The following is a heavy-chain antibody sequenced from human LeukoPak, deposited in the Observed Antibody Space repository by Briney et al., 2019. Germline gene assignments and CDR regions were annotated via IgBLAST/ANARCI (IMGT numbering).Heavy chain of an antibody. D-gene: IGHD2-2*01. Sequence: GGSLRLSCAVSGFTFRSYAMSWVRQAPGKGLEWVSGIGGSGGSTFYADSVKGRFTISRDNAKNSLYLQMNSLRAEDTAVYYCARVDHIVVVPAATSLFDYWGQGTLVTVSS. CDR2: IGGSGGST. J-gene: IGHJ4*02. CDR3: ARVDHIVVVPAATSLFDY. V-gene: IGHV3-23*01. CDR1: GFTFRSYA.